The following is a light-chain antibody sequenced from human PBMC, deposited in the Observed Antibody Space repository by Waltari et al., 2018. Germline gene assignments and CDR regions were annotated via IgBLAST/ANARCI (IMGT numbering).Light chain of an antibody. CDR3: SSYAGSNNLM. CDR1: SSDVGNYNY. Sequence: QSALTQPPSASGSPGQSVTISCTGSSSDVGNYNYVSWYQQHPGKAPKLMIYGVTKRPSGVPDRFSGSKSGNTASLTVSGLQAEDEADYYCSSYAGSNNLMFGGGTKVTVL. J-gene: IGLJ3*02. CDR2: GVT. V-gene: IGLV2-8*01.